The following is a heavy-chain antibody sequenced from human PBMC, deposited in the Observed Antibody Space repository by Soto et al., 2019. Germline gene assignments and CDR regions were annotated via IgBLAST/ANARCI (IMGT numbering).Heavy chain of an antibody. Sequence: SETLSLTCTVSAGSISSYYWSWIRQPAGKGLEWIGRIYTSGGTNYNPSLKSRVTRSVHTSKNQFSLKLSSVTAAATAAYYCAGGATVVAHHYCMKVWGQGTTVTFSS. D-gene: IGHD2-15*01. CDR1: AGSISSYY. V-gene: IGHV4-4*07. CDR2: IYTSGGT. CDR3: AGGATVVAHHYCMKV. J-gene: IGHJ6*01.